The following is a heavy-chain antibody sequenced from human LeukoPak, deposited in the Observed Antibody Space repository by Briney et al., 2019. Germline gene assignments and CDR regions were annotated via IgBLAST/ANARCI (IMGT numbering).Heavy chain of an antibody. V-gene: IGHV4-34*01. D-gene: IGHD2-21*02. Sequence: SETLSLTCAVYGGSFSGYYWSWIRQPPGKGLEWIGEINHSGSTNYNPSLKSRVTTSVDTSKNQFSLKLSSVTAADTAVYYCARSLYCGGDCYEEDYWGQGTLVTVSS. CDR1: GGSFSGYY. J-gene: IGHJ4*02. CDR3: ARSLYCGGDCYEEDY. CDR2: INHSGST.